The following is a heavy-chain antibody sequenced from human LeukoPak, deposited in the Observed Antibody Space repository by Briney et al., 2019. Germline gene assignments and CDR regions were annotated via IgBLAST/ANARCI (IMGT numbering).Heavy chain of an antibody. CDR1: GFTFSSYA. Sequence: PGGSLRLSCAASGFTFSSYAMHWVRQAPGKGPEWVAVISYDGSNKYYADSVKGRFTISRDNSKNTLYLQMNSLRAEDTAVYYCAREGSFELSLFYWGQGTLVTVSS. D-gene: IGHD3-16*02. J-gene: IGHJ4*02. CDR2: ISYDGSNK. CDR3: AREGSFELSLFY. V-gene: IGHV3-30-3*01.